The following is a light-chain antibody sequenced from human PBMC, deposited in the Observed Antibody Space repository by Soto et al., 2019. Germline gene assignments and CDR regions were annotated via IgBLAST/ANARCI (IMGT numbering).Light chain of an antibody. Sequence: AIQLPQSPSSLSASVGDRVTITCRASQGISSALAWYHQKPGKAPKLLIYDASSLESGVPSRFSGSGSGTDFTLTILSLQPEDFASYYCQQFNSYPITFGHGTRLEIK. J-gene: IGKJ5*01. CDR2: DAS. CDR3: QQFNSYPIT. CDR1: QGISSA. V-gene: IGKV1-13*02.